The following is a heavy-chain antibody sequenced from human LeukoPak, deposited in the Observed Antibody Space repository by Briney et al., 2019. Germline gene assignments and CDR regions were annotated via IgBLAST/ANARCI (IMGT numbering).Heavy chain of an antibody. CDR2: ISSSSSYI. J-gene: IGHJ6*02. CDR1: GFTFSTYS. V-gene: IGHV3-21*01. Sequence: GGSLRLSCTASGFTFSTYSMHWVRQAPGKGLEWVSSISSSSSYIYYADSVKGRFTISRDNAKNSLYLQMNSLRAEDTAVYYCARDLQYYYGMDVWGQGTTVTVSS. CDR3: ARDLQYYYGMDV.